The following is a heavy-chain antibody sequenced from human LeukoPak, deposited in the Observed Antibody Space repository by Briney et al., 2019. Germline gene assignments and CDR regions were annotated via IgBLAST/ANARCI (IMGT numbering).Heavy chain of an antibody. Sequence: SGGSLRLSCEASGFTFSNYDMSWVRKAPGKGLEWLSAISGSGGTTYYADSVKGRFSISRDSSQNTLYLQMNSLRAEDTAVYYCAKDLGDKAMDNFDYWGQGTLVTVSS. D-gene: IGHD5-18*01. V-gene: IGHV3-23*01. CDR2: ISGSGGTT. CDR3: AKDLGDKAMDNFDY. J-gene: IGHJ4*02. CDR1: GFTFSNYD.